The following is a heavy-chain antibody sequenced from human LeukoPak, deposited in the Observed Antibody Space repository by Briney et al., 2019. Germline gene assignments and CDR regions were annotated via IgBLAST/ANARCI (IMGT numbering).Heavy chain of an antibody. CDR1: GGSFSGYY. V-gene: IGHV4-34*01. CDR2: INHSGST. D-gene: IGHD2-15*01. J-gene: IGHJ3*02. Sequence: SETLSLTCAVYGGSFSGYYWSWIRQPPGKGREWIGEINHSGSTNYNPSLKSRVTISVDTSKNQFSLKLSSVTAADTAVYYCARHSPYCSGGSCYSYAFDIWGQGTMVTVSS. CDR3: ARHSPYCSGGSCYSYAFDI.